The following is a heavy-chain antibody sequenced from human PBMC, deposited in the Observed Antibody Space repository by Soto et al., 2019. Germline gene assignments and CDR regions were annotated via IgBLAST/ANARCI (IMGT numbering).Heavy chain of an antibody. J-gene: IGHJ6*03. Sequence: EVQLVESGGGLVQPGGSLRLSCAASGFTFSSYSMNWVRQAPGKGLEWVSYISSSSSTIYYADSVKGRFTISRDNAKNSLYLQMNSLRAEDTAVYYCAGGYDFWSGYFPNSHYYYMDVWGKGTTVTVSS. CDR1: GFTFSSYS. V-gene: IGHV3-48*01. CDR2: ISSSSSTI. D-gene: IGHD3-3*01. CDR3: AGGYDFWSGYFPNSHYYYMDV.